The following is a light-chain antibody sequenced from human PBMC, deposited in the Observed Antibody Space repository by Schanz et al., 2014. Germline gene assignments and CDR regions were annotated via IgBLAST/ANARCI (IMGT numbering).Light chain of an antibody. V-gene: IGLV2-23*02. CDR1: SSDVGSYNL. J-gene: IGLJ2*01. Sequence: QSALTQPASVSGSPGQSITISCTGTSSDVGSYNLVSWYQQHPGKAPKLLIYEVSQWPSGVSDRFSGSKSGNTASLTISGLQAEDEADYYCCSYAGSSTLLFGGGTKLTV. CDR2: EVS. CDR3: CSYAGSSTLL.